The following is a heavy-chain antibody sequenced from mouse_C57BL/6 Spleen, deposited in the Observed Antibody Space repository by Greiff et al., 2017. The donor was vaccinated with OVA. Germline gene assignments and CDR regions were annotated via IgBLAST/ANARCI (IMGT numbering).Heavy chain of an antibody. CDR3: ARGGFITTVVARYYAMDY. V-gene: IGHV14-3*01. CDR1: GFNIKNTY. J-gene: IGHJ4*01. CDR2: IDPANGNT. D-gene: IGHD1-1*01. Sequence: VQLQQSVAELVRPGASVKLSCTASGFNIKNTYMHWVKQRPEQGLEWIGRIDPANGNTKYAPKFQGKATITADTSSNTAYLQLSSLTSEDTAIYYCARGGFITTVVARYYAMDYWGQGTSVTVSS.